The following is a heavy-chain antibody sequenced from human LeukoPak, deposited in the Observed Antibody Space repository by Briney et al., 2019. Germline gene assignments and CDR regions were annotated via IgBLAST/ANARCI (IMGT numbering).Heavy chain of an antibody. Sequence: GASVKVPCKASGYMFTGYYMHWVRQAPGQGLEWMGWINPDSGGTNYAQQFQGRVTMTRDTSISTAYMEVSRLRFDDTALYYCVRAAYTSGWFPADYWGQGTLVTVSS. V-gene: IGHV1-2*02. CDR2: INPDSGGT. CDR3: VRAAYTSGWFPADY. D-gene: IGHD6-19*01. CDR1: GYMFTGYY. J-gene: IGHJ4*02.